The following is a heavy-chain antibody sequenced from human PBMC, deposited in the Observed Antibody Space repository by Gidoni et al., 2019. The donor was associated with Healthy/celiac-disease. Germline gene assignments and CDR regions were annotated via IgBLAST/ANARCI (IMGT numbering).Heavy chain of an antibody. CDR3: ARELLWFGEPQGYFDY. D-gene: IGHD3-10*01. CDR2: ISYDGSNK. CDR1: GFTFSSYA. V-gene: IGHV3-30*01. Sequence: QVQLVESGGGVVQPGRSLRLSCAASGFTFSSYAMHWVRQAPGKGLEWVAVISYDGSNKYYADSVKGRFTISRDNSKNTLYLQMNSLRAEDTAVYYCARELLWFGEPQGYFDYWGQGTLVTVSS. J-gene: IGHJ4*02.